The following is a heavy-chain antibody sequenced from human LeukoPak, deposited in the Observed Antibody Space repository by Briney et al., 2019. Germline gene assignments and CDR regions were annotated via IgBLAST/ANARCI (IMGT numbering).Heavy chain of an antibody. Sequence: ASVKVSCKASGYTFTGYYMHWVRQAPGQGLEWMGWINPNSGGTNYAQKFQGRVTMTRDTSISPAYMELSRLRSDDTAVYYCARGGPGYYASGTLRYFDYWGQGTLVTVSS. CDR3: ARGGPGYYASGTLRYFDY. CDR1: GYTFTGYY. V-gene: IGHV1-2*02. J-gene: IGHJ4*02. D-gene: IGHD3-10*01. CDR2: INPNSGGT.